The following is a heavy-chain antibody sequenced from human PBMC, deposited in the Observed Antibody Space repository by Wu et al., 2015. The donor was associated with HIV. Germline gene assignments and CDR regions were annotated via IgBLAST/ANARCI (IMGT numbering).Heavy chain of an antibody. CDR1: GYTFTAYY. Sequence: QVQLVQSGAEVKKPGASVKVSCKASGYTFTAYYMQWVRQAPGQGLEWMGWLNPNYGTTNYAQNFQGRVTFTRDTSINTAYMELSSLGSEDTAVYYCARALDLRRNNKWYHPIDYWGQGTPVTVSS. V-gene: IGHV1-2*02. CDR3: ARALDLRRNNKWYHPIDY. J-gene: IGHJ4*02. D-gene: IGHD2-2*01. CDR2: LNPNYGTT.